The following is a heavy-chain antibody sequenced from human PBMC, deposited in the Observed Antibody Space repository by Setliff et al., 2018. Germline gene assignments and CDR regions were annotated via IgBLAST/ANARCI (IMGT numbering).Heavy chain of an antibody. D-gene: IGHD2-15*01. J-gene: IGHJ6*03. CDR3: ARVRDCSGGICHRGFHHYMDV. CDR1: GGTFSSYG. Sequence: SVKVSCKASGGTFSSYGISWVRQAPGQGLEWMGGTIPMFGTTNYAQRFRGRVTITADESTTTAYLELSSLRSEDTAVYYCARVRDCSGGICHRGFHHYMDVWGKGTTVTVSS. V-gene: IGHV1-69*13. CDR2: TIPMFGTT.